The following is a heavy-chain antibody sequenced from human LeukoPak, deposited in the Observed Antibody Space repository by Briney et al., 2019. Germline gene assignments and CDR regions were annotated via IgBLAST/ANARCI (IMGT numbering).Heavy chain of an antibody. CDR3: ATLYSGSPGDYFDY. D-gene: IGHD1-26*01. Sequence: PSETLSLTCAVSGGSISSSNWWSWVRQPPGKGLEGIGEIYHSGSTNYNPSLKSRVTISVDKSKNQFSLKLSSVTAADTAVYYCATLYSGSPGDYFDYWGQGTLVTVSS. J-gene: IGHJ4*02. CDR2: IYHSGST. V-gene: IGHV4-4*02. CDR1: GGSISSSNW.